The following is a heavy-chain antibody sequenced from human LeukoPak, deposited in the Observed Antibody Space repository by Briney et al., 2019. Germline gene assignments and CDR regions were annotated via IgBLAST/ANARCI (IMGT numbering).Heavy chain of an antibody. CDR3: ARAGGRGLSGGYC. J-gene: IGHJ4*02. CDR2: INSDGSST. V-gene: IGHV3-74*01. CDR1: GFTFSSYW. Sequence: GGSLRLSCAASGFTFSSYWMHWVRQAPGKGLVWVSRINSDGSSTSYADSVKGRFTISRDNAKNTLYLQMSSLRAEDTATFFCARAGGRGLSGGYCWGQGTLVTVSS. D-gene: IGHD3-16*01.